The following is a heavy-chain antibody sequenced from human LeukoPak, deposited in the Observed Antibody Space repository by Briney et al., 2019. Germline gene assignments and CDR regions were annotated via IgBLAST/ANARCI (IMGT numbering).Heavy chain of an antibody. V-gene: IGHV3-30-3*01. CDR1: GFTFSSYA. CDR3: ARAKRWLQLVWFDP. Sequence: GGSLRLSCAASGFTFSSYAMHWVRQAPGKGLEWVAVISYDGSNKYYADSVKGRFTISRDNAKNSLYLQMNSLRAEDTAVYYCARAKRWLQLVWFDPWGQGTLVTVSS. CDR2: ISYDGSNK. J-gene: IGHJ5*02. D-gene: IGHD5-24*01.